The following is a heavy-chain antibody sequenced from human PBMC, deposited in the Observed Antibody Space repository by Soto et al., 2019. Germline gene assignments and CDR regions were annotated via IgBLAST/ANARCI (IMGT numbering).Heavy chain of an antibody. J-gene: IGHJ6*02. CDR3: ATIDYYYGMDV. CDR2: IYYSGST. CDR1: GGSISSYY. V-gene: IGHV4-59*01. Sequence: SETLSLTCTVSGGSISSYYWSWIRQPPGKGLEWIGYIYYSGSTNYNPSLNSRVTISVDTSKNQFSLKLSSVTAADTAVYYCATIDYYYGMDVWGQGTTVTVSS.